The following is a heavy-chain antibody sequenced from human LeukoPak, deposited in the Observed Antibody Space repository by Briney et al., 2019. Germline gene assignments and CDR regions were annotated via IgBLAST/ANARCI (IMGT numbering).Heavy chain of an antibody. D-gene: IGHD3-10*01. J-gene: IGHJ4*02. CDR3: ARWETMERGDY. CDR2: TSGGGDGI. CDR1: GFTFSSYS. V-gene: IGHV3-23*01. Sequence: PGGSLRLSCAASGFTFSSYSMSWVRQAPGKGLEWVSVTSGGGDGIYYADSVRGRFTISRDNSRNTVYLQMNSLRADDTAVFYCARWETMERGDYWGQGTLVTVSS.